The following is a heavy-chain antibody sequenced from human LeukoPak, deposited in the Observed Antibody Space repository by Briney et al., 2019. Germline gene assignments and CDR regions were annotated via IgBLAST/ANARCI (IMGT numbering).Heavy chain of an antibody. J-gene: IGHJ6*04. Sequence: GGSLRLSCAASGFTFSSYEMNWVRQAPGKGLEWVSYISFSGSTIYYADSVKGRFTISRDNAKNSLYLQMNSLRADDTAVYYCAELGITMIGGVWGKGTTVTISS. V-gene: IGHV3-48*03. CDR2: ISFSGSTI. CDR3: AELGITMIGGV. D-gene: IGHD3-10*02. CDR1: GFTFSSYE.